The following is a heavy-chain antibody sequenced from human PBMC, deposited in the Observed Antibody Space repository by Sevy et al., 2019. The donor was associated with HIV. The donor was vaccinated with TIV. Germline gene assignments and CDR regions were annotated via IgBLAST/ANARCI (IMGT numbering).Heavy chain of an antibody. J-gene: IGHJ3*02. CDR2: IYHSGST. CDR3: ASFGGLFIISGDTFEI. Sequence: SETLSLTCAVSGYSISSAYSWGWIRQPPGKGLEWIGNIYHSGSTYYNPSLNSRVTISVDTSKNQFSLKLNSVTAADTAVYYCASFGGLFIISGDTFEIWGQGTMVTVSS. V-gene: IGHV4-38-2*01. CDR1: GYSISSAYS. D-gene: IGHD3-9*01.